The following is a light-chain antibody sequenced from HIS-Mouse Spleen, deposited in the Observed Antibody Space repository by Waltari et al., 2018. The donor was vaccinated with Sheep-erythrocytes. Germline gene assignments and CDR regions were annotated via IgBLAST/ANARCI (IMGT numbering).Light chain of an antibody. V-gene: IGLV2-11*01. Sequence: QSALTQPRSVSGSPGQSVPISCTGTRRDLGGYTHLPWYQQHPGKAPKLMIYDVSKRPSGVPDRFSGSKSGNTASLTISGLQAEDEADYYCCSYAGSYNHVFATGTKVTVL. CDR3: CSYAGSYNHV. CDR2: DVS. J-gene: IGLJ1*01. CDR1: RRDLGGYTH.